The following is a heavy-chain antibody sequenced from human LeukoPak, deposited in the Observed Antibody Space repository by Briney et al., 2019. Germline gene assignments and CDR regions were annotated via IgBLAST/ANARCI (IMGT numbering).Heavy chain of an antibody. CDR2: ISGSGGST. Sequence: PGGSLRLSCAASGFTFSSYAMSWVRQDPGKGLEWVSAISGSGGSTYYADSVKGRFTISRDNSKNTLYLQMNSLRAEDTAVYYCAKLHIWHYRYTDYWGQGTLVTVSS. CDR3: AKLHIWHYRYTDY. D-gene: IGHD3-16*02. CDR1: GFTFSSYA. J-gene: IGHJ4*02. V-gene: IGHV3-23*01.